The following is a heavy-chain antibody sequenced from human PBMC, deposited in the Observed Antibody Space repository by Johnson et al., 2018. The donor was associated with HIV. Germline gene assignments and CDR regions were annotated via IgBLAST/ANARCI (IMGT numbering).Heavy chain of an antibody. V-gene: IGHV3-20*04. J-gene: IGHJ3*02. CDR3: ARVGEYCSSTSCSGAFDI. CDR1: GFTFDDYG. D-gene: IGHD2-2*01. CDR2: INWNGGST. Sequence: VQLVESGGGVVRPGGSLRLSCAASGFTFDDYGMSWVRQAPGKGLEWVSGINWNGGSTGYADSVKGLFTISRDNAKHSLYLQMNSLRAEDTALYYCARVGEYCSSTSCSGAFDIWGQGTMVTVSS.